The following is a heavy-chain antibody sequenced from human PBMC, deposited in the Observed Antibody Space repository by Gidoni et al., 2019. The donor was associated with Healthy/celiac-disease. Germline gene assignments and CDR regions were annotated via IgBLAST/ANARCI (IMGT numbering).Heavy chain of an antibody. J-gene: IGHJ3*02. CDR3: ARSGYYTDDAFDI. Sequence: QVQLVQSGAEVKKPGASVQVSCKASGYTFPSYDINWVRQAPGQGLEWMGWRNPNSGNTGYAQKFQGRVTMTRNTSISTAYMELSSLRSEDTAVYYCARSGYYTDDAFDIWGQGTMVTVSS. D-gene: IGHD3-3*01. CDR2: RNPNSGNT. V-gene: IGHV1-8*01. CDR1: GYTFPSYD.